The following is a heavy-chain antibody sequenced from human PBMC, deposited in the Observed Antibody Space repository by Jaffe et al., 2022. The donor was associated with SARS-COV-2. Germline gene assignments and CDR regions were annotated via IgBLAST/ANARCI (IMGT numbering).Heavy chain of an antibody. CDR1: GYTFTGYY. CDR3: ARAPYRSGYYSWFDP. V-gene: IGHV1-2*06. J-gene: IGHJ5*02. Sequence: QVQLVQSGAEVKKPGASVKVSCKASGYTFTGYYMHWVRQAPGQGLEWMGRINPNSGGTNYAQKFQGRVTMTRDTSISTAYMELSRLRSDDTAVYYCARAPYRSGYYSWFDPWGQGTLVTVSS. D-gene: IGHD3-3*01. CDR2: INPNSGGT.